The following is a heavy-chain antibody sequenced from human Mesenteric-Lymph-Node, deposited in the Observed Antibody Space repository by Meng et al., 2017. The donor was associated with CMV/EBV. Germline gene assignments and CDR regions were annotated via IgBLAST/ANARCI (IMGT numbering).Heavy chain of an antibody. Sequence: SETLSLTCAVYGGSFSGYYWSWIRQPPGKGLEWIGEINHSGSTNYNPSLKSRVTISVDTSKNQFSLKLSSLTAADTAVYYCARGLYDSSLTWGQGTLVTVSS. J-gene: IGHJ4*02. CDR1: GGSFSGYY. V-gene: IGHV4-34*01. CDR3: ARGLYDSSLT. CDR2: INHSGST. D-gene: IGHD3-22*01.